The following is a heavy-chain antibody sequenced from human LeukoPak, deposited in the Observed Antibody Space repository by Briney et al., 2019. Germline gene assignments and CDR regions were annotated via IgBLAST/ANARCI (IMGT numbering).Heavy chain of an antibody. CDR1: GYTFTSYD. CDR3: ARARNYVYYYYMDI. CDR2: MNPNSGNT. D-gene: IGHD1-7*01. J-gene: IGHJ6*03. Sequence: ASVKVSYKASGYTFTSYDINWVRQATGQGLEWMGWMNPNSGNTGYAQKFQGRVTITRNTSISTAYMELSSLRSEDTAVYYCARARNYVYYYYMDIWGKGTTVTVSS. V-gene: IGHV1-8*03.